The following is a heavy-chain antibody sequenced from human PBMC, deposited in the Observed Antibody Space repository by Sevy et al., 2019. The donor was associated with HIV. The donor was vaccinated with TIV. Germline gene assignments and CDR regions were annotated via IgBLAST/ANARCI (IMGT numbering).Heavy chain of an antibody. D-gene: IGHD2-2*01. V-gene: IGHV4-34*01. CDR2: INHSGST. Sequence: SETPSLTCAVYGGSFSGYYWNWIRQPPGKGLEWIGEINHSGSTHYNPSLKSRITISVDTSKNQFSLRLNSVTAADTAVYYCARAPPVVVVPGAPSWFDPWGQGTLVTVSS. CDR3: ARAPPVVVVPGAPSWFDP. J-gene: IGHJ5*02. CDR1: GGSFSGYY.